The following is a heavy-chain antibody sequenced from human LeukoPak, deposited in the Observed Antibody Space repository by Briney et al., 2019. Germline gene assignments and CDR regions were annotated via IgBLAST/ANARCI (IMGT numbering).Heavy chain of an antibody. CDR3: ARALLGSSWTGNWFDP. D-gene: IGHD6-13*01. CDR1: GFTFSSYA. V-gene: IGHV3-30*04. CDR2: ISYDGSNK. Sequence: PGRSLRLSCAASGFTFSSYAMHGVRQAPGKGLEWVAVISYDGSNKYYADSVKGRFTISRDNSKNTLYLQMNSLRAEDTAVYYCARALLGSSWTGNWFDPWGQGTLVTVSS. J-gene: IGHJ5*02.